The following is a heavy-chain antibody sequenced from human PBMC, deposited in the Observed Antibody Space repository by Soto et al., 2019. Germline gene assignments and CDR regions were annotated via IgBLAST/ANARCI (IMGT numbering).Heavy chain of an antibody. Sequence: LRLSCAASGFTFNNYALTWVRQATGKGLEWVSAISGSGGATYYADSVKGRFTISRDNSKNTLYLQMNSLKAEDTAVYYCAKDFGDSSPFGYWGEGALVTVSS. CDR1: GFTFNNYA. J-gene: IGHJ4*02. D-gene: IGHD2-21*02. CDR3: AKDFGDSSPFGY. V-gene: IGHV3-23*01. CDR2: ISGSGGAT.